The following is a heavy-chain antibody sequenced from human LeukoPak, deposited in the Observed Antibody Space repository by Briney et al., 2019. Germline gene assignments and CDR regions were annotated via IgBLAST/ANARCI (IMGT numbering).Heavy chain of an antibody. V-gene: IGHV3-66*02. CDR2: IYSGGST. D-gene: IGHD5-24*01. CDR3: VRDRDGYNYYYFDY. Sequence: QPGGSLRLSCAASGFTVSSNYMSWVRQAPGKGLEWVSVIYSGGSTYYADSVKGRFTISRDNSKNTLYLQMNSLRAEDTAVYYCVRDRDGYNYYYFDYWGQGTLVTVSS. J-gene: IGHJ4*02. CDR1: GFTVSSNY.